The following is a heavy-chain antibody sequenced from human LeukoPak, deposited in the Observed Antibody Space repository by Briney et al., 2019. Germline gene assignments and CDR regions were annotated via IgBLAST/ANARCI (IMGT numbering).Heavy chain of an antibody. CDR2: IRYDGSNK. Sequence: PGGSLRLSCAASGFTFSSYGMHWVRQAPGKGLEWVAFIRYDGSNKYYADSVKGRFTISRDNSKNTLYLQMNSLRAEDTAVYYCANPGTYDNSGYYYGFHYWGQGTLVTVSS. CDR1: GFTFSSYG. D-gene: IGHD3-22*01. CDR3: ANPGTYDNSGYYYGFHY. J-gene: IGHJ4*02. V-gene: IGHV3-30*02.